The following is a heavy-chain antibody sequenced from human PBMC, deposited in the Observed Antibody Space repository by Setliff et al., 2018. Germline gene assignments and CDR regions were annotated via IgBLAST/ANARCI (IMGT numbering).Heavy chain of an antibody. J-gene: IGHJ5*02. Sequence: ASVKVSCKASGGTFSSYAISWVQQAPGKGLEWMGRVDPEDGETIYAEKFQGRVTITADTSTDTAYMELSSLRSEDTAVYYCATAPITMVRGVIPINWFDPWGQGTLVTVSS. CDR2: VDPEDGET. D-gene: IGHD3-10*01. V-gene: IGHV1-69-2*01. CDR3: ATAPITMVRGVIPINWFDP. CDR1: GGTFSSYA.